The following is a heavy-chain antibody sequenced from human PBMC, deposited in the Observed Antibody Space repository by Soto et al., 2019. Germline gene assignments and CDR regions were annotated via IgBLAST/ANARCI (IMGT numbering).Heavy chain of an antibody. CDR2: ISSSGSTI. Sequence: GGSLRLSCAASGFTFSSYEMNWVRQAPGKGLEWVSYISSSGSTIYYADSVKGRFTIARDNAKNSLYLQMNSLRAEDTAVYYCARGAVDYYESSGPVDYWGQGTLVTVSS. CDR1: GFTFSSYE. CDR3: ARGAVDYYESSGPVDY. D-gene: IGHD3-22*01. V-gene: IGHV3-48*03. J-gene: IGHJ4*02.